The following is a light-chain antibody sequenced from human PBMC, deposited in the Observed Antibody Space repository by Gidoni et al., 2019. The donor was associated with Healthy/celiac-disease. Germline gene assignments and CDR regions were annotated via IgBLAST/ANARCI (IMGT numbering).Light chain of an antibody. V-gene: IGKV3-11*01. CDR3: QQRSNWPQIT. CDR2: DAS. CDR1: QSVSSY. J-gene: IGKJ5*01. Sequence: ETVLTQSPATLSLSPGERATLSCRASQSVSSYLAWYQQKPGQAPRLLIYDASNRATGIPARFSGSGSGTYFTLTIRSLEPEDFAVYYCQQRSNWPQITFGQGTRLEIK.